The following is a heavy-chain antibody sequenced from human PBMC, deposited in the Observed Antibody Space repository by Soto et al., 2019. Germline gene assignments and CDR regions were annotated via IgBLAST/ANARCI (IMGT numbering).Heavy chain of an antibody. J-gene: IGHJ4*02. D-gene: IGHD6-19*01. Sequence: GSLRLSCAASGFTFSSYAMSWVRQAPGKGLEWVSAISGSGGSTYYADSVKGRFTISRDNSKNTLYLQMNSLRAEDTAVYYCAKGRVVYSSGWYSDYFDYWGQGTLVTVSS. V-gene: IGHV3-23*01. CDR3: AKGRVVYSSGWYSDYFDY. CDR2: ISGSGGST. CDR1: GFTFSSYA.